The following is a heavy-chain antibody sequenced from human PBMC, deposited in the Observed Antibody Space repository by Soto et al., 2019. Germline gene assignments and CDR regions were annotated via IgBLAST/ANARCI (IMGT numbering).Heavy chain of an antibody. CDR3: ARLRVGSSTGYYYYYGMDV. V-gene: IGHV4-39*01. D-gene: IGHD2-2*01. CDR1: GGSISSSSYY. CDR2: IYYSGST. Sequence: SETLSLTCTVSGGSISSSSYYWGWIRQPPGKGPEWIGSIYYSGSTYYNPSLKSRVTISVDTSKNQFSLKLSSVTAADTAVYYCARLRVGSSTGYYYYYGMDVWGQGTTVTVSS. J-gene: IGHJ6*02.